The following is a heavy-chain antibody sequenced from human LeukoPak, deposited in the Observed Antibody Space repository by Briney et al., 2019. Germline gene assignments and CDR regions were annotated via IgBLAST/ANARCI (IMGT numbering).Heavy chain of an antibody. J-gene: IGHJ5*02. CDR3: VRESSGYAS. CDR1: GSIFSNYW. V-gene: IGHV3-74*01. CDR2: VTGEGSS. Sequence: GGSLRLSCAASGSIFSNYWMHWVRQHPGKEPVWVARVTGEGSSIYADSVKGRFTISRDNAKNRVSLQMNSLRVEDTGVYYCVRESSGYASWGQGTLVTVSS. D-gene: IGHD3-22*01.